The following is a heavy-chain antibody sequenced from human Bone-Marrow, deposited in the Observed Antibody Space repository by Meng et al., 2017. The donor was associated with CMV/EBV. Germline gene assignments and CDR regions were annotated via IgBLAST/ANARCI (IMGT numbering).Heavy chain of an antibody. CDR2: IYAYNGNT. CDR3: ARDPRPDCSSSSCSLGD. Sequence: VSVKVSCKASGYTFTSYGISWVRQAPGQGLEWMGWIYAYNGNTNYALNLQERVTMTTDSSTSTAYMELASLIPDDTAVYYCARDPRPDCSSSSCSLGDWGQGTLVTGYS. V-gene: IGHV1-18*01. CDR1: GYTFTSYG. J-gene: IGHJ4*02. D-gene: IGHD2-2*01.